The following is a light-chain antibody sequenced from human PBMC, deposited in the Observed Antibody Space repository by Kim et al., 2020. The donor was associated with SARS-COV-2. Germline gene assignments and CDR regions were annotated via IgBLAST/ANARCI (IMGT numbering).Light chain of an antibody. CDR2: DVS. J-gene: IGLJ2*01. V-gene: IGLV2-14*03. CDR3: SSLTSGSTSVV. Sequence: QSITSSCTGTSSDVGAYNRVSWYQQHPGKAPKLMIFDVSDRPSGVSNRFSGSKSDNTASLTISGLQAEDEADYFCSSLTSGSTSVVFGGGTKLTVL. CDR1: SSDVGAYNR.